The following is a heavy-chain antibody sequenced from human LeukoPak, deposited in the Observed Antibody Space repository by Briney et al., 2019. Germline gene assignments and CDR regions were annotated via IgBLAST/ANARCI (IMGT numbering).Heavy chain of an antibody. CDR2: IYYSGNT. D-gene: IGHD3/OR15-3a*01. Sequence: SETLSLTCTVSGGSIRSTSYYWGWIRQPPGKGLEWIGSIYYSGNTYYNASLKSQVSISIDTSKNQFSLRLTSVTAADTAVYYCARQTGSGLFILPGGQGTLVTVSS. V-gene: IGHV4-39*01. CDR1: GGSIRSTSYY. J-gene: IGHJ4*02. CDR3: ARQTGSGLFILP.